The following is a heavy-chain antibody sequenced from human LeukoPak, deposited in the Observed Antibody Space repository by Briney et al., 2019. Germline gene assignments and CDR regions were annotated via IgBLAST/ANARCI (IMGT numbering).Heavy chain of an antibody. D-gene: IGHD6-19*01. CDR2: ISYDGNNK. J-gene: IGHJ4*02. Sequence: GGSLRLSCAASGFTFSSYAMHWVRQAPGKGLEWMSVISYDGNNKYYADSVKGRFTISRDNSKNTLFMQMNSLRAEDTAVYYCAKDLGIGVVVAEDYWGQGTLVTVSS. V-gene: IGHV3-30*18. CDR1: GFTFSSYA. CDR3: AKDLGIGVVVAEDY.